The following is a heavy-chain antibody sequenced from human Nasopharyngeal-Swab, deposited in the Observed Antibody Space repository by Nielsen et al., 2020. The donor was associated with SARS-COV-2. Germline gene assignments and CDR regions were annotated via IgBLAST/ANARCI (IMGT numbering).Heavy chain of an antibody. CDR1: GFTFSSYW. CDR2: IKQDGSEK. J-gene: IGHJ4*02. V-gene: IGHV3-7*03. D-gene: IGHD6-13*01. Sequence: GESLKISCAASGFTFSSYWMSWVRQAPGKGLEWVANIKQDGSEKYYVDSVKGRFTISRDNAKNSLYLQMNSLRAEDTAVYYCARASGSSWDFDYWGQGTLATVSS. CDR3: ARASGSSWDFDY.